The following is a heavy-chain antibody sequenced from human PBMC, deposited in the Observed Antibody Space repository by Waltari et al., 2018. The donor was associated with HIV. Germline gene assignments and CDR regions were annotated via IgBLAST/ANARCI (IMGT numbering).Heavy chain of an antibody. CDR2: ISAYNGNT. J-gene: IGHJ6*02. Sequence: QVQLVQSGAEVKKPGASVKVSCTASGNTFTRYGNSWVRQAPGQGLEWMGWISAYNGNTNYAQKLQGRVSMTTETSTSTAYMELRSLRSDDTAVYYCARLTHYYDTSGPDYYYYGMDVWGQGTTVTVSS. D-gene: IGHD3-22*01. CDR3: ARLTHYYDTSGPDYYYYGMDV. V-gene: IGHV1-18*01. CDR1: GNTFTRYG.